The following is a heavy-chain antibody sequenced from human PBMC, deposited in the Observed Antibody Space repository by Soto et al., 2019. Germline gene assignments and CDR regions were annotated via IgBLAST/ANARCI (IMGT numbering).Heavy chain of an antibody. D-gene: IGHD6-13*01. CDR2: IYHSGTT. CDR3: AFPATADFDY. CDR1: GGSISSTNW. V-gene: IGHV4-4*02. Sequence: SETLSLTCAVSGGSISSTNWWTWVRQSPGRGLEWIGEIYHSGTTNYSPSLKSRVNIAVDMSTNHFSPTLISVTAADTAVYYCAFPATADFDYWGKGILVTVSS. J-gene: IGHJ4*02.